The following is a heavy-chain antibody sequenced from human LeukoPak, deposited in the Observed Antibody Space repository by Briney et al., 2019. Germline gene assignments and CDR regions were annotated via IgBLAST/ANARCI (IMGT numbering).Heavy chain of an antibody. J-gene: IGHJ4*02. CDR3: ANDPTYYDFWSASDY. D-gene: IGHD3-3*01. CDR1: GFTFSSYA. Sequence: GGSLRLPCAASGFTFSSYAMSWVRQAPGKGLEWVSAISGSGGSTYYADSVKGRFTISRDNSKNTLYLQMNSLGAEDTAVYYCANDPTYYDFWSASDYWGQGTLVTVSS. V-gene: IGHV3-23*01. CDR2: ISGSGGST.